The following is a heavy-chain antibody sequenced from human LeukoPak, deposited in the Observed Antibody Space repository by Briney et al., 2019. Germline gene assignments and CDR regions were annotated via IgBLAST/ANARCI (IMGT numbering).Heavy chain of an antibody. Sequence: SETLSLTCTVSGGSITGYYWSWIRQPPGKGLEWIGYISYSGSTNYNPSLKSRVTISVDTSKNQFSLKLSSVTAADTAVYYCARGNGGNSGYWGQGTMVTVSS. J-gene: IGHJ4*02. CDR3: ARGNGGNSGY. CDR2: ISYSGST. D-gene: IGHD4-23*01. CDR1: GGSITGYY. V-gene: IGHV4-59*01.